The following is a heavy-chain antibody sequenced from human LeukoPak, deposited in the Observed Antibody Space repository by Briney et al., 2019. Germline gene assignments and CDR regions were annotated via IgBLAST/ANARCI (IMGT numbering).Heavy chain of an antibody. CDR2: IKGDETEK. Sequence: PGGSLRLSCAASGFTFSDFGMNWVRQAPGKGLEWVAFIKGDETEKHYVDSLKGRFTTSRDNAENSLSLQMNSLTVEDTAVYFCARGRFFYGWGIDVWGQGTTVIVSS. D-gene: IGHD3-10*01. J-gene: IGHJ6*02. V-gene: IGHV3-7*01. CDR3: ARGRFFYGWGIDV. CDR1: GFTFSDFG.